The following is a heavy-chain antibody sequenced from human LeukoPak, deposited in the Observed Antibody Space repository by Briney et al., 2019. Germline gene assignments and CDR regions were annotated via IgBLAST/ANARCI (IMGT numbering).Heavy chain of an antibody. Sequence: GESLKISCKGSGYSFTSYWIGWVRQMPGKGVEWMGIIYTGDSATRYSPSFQGQVTISADKSISTAYLQWSSLKASDTAMYYCARQGEQLVSRHFDYWGQGTLVTVSS. CDR2: IYTGDSAT. CDR1: GYSFTSYW. CDR3: ARQGEQLVSRHFDY. J-gene: IGHJ4*02. D-gene: IGHD6-6*01. V-gene: IGHV5-51*01.